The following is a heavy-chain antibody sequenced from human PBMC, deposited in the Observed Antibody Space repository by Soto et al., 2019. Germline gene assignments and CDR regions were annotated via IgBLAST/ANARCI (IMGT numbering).Heavy chain of an antibody. J-gene: IGHJ6*02. CDR2: VIPNFETT. Sequence: QVPLVQSGAEVKKPGSSVKVSCNTSGGTFNSFAISWVRQAPGQGLEWMGGVIPNFETTYYAQKFQGRLTIAADESTATAYMELSSLRSEDTAVYYCARDQGLYVHTGMVIDYYGMDVWGQGTTVTVSS. D-gene: IGHD5-18*01. CDR1: GGTFNSFA. V-gene: IGHV1-69*01. CDR3: ARDQGLYVHTGMVIDYYGMDV.